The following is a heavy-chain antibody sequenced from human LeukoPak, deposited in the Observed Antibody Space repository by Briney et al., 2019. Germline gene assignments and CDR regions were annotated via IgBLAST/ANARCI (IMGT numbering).Heavy chain of an antibody. CDR2: INPSTGNT. D-gene: IGHD1-26*01. Sequence: GASVKVSCTASVYTFTSYYMHWVRQAPGQGLEWMGIINPSTGNTNYAQKFQGRVTMNRDTSTSTVYMELTSLRPEDTAVYYCARATNFYYYYGMDVWGQGTTVTVSS. CDR3: ARATNFYYYYGMDV. V-gene: IGHV1-46*01. CDR1: VYTFTSYY. J-gene: IGHJ6*02.